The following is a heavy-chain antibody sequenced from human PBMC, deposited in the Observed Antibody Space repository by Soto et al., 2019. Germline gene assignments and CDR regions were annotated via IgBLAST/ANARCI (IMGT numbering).Heavy chain of an antibody. CDR2: IIPILGIA. V-gene: IGHV1-69*02. Sequence: QVQLVQSGAEVKKPGSSVKGSCKASGGTFSSYTISWVRQAPGQGREWMGRIIPILGIANYAQKFQGRVTITADKSTSTAYRGLSSLRSEDTAVYYCARAGAYYYGSGSYFPMSSCGQGALVTVSS. CDR3: ARAGAYYYGSGSYFPMSS. D-gene: IGHD3-10*01. J-gene: IGHJ4*02. CDR1: GGTFSSYT.